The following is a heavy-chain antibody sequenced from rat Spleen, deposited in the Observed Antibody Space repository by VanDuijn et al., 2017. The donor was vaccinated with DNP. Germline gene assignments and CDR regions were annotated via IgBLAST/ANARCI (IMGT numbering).Heavy chain of an antibody. Sequence: EVQVVESGGGVVQPGRSMELSCAASGFTFSSFPMAWVRQAPTKGLEWVATINYDGTRTYYRDSVKGRFTISRDNARSILYLQMDSLRSEDSATYYCARWKLTRNSGWFAYWGQGTLVTVSS. CDR1: GFTFSSFP. D-gene: IGHD1-7*01. V-gene: IGHV5-46*01. CDR3: ARWKLTRNSGWFAY. CDR2: INYDGTRT. J-gene: IGHJ3*01.